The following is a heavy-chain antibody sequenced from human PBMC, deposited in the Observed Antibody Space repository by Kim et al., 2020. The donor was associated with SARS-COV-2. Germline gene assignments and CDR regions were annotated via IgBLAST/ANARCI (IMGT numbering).Heavy chain of an antibody. D-gene: IGHD3-16*01. Sequence: GKGGSTPYAGSVKGRFTVSRDNSKNTLYLQMNSLRAEDTAIYYCAKGWGYWGQGTLVTVSS. J-gene: IGHJ4*02. CDR3: AKGWGY. CDR2: GKGGST. V-gene: IGHV3-23*01.